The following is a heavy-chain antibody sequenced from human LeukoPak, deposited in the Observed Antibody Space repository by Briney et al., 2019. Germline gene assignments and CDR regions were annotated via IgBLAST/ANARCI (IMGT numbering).Heavy chain of an antibody. J-gene: IGHJ5*02. CDR1: GFTFSDYY. CDR3: ARGQGYNWNVAGWFDP. CDR2: ISSSGSTI. Sequence: GGSLRLSCAASGFTFSDYYMTWIRQAPGKGLEWVSYISSSGSTIYYADSVKGRFTISRDNAKNSLYLQMNSLRAEDTAVYYCARGQGYNWNVAGWFDPWGQGTLVTVSS. V-gene: IGHV3-11*04. D-gene: IGHD1-1*01.